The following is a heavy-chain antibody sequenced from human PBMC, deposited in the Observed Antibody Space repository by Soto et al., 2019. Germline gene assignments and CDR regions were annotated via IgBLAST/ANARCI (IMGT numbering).Heavy chain of an antibody. V-gene: IGHV3-30*18. J-gene: IGHJ4*02. CDR2: ISYDGSNK. D-gene: IGHD6-6*01. CDR3: AKTAIAALPTLYYFDY. Sequence: QVQLVESGGGVVQPGRSLRLSCAASGFTFSSYGMHWVRQAPGKGLEWVAVISYDGSNKYYADSVKGRFTISRDNSKNTLYLQMNSLRAEDTAVYYCAKTAIAALPTLYYFDYWGQGTLVTVSS. CDR1: GFTFSSYG.